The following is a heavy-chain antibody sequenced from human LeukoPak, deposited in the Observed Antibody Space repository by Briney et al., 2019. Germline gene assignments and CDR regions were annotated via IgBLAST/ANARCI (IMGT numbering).Heavy chain of an antibody. V-gene: IGHV1-18*01. CDR2: ISAYKGNA. CDR3: ARSAYYYDTSAYADDFDS. J-gene: IGHJ4*02. Sequence: ASVKVSCRASGYTFTNSGINWVRQAPGQGLEWVGWISAYKGNANYAPKLQGRVTLTTDASTSTAFMELSSPRSDDTAVYYCARSAYYYDTSAYADDFDSWGQGTLVTVSS. D-gene: IGHD3-22*01. CDR1: GYTFTNSG.